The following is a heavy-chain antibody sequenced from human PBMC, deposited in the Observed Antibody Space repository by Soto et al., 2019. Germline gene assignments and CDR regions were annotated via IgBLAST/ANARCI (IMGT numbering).Heavy chain of an antibody. CDR1: GFTFSSYA. Sequence: PGGSLRLSCAASGFTFSSYAMRWVRQAPGKGLEWVSAISGSGGSTYYADSVKGRFTISRDNSNNTLYLQMNSLRAEDTAVYYCARRGIQEPYYYYGLDVWGQGTTVTVSS. D-gene: IGHD6-13*01. CDR2: ISGSGGST. V-gene: IGHV3-23*01. J-gene: IGHJ6*02. CDR3: ARRGIQEPYYYYGLDV.